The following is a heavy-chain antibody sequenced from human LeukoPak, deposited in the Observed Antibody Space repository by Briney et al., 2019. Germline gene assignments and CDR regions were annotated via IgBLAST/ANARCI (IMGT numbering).Heavy chain of an antibody. D-gene: IGHD3-3*01. CDR3: ARTIYFWSGYPQFDY. CDR2: IYYSGST. Sequence: SETLSLTCTVSGGSISGGSYYWGWIRQPPGKGLEWIGSIYYSGSTYYNPSLKSRVTISVDTSKNQFSLKLSSVTAADTAVYYCARTIYFWSGYPQFDYWGQGTLVTVSS. CDR1: GGSISGGSYY. V-gene: IGHV4-39*01. J-gene: IGHJ4*02.